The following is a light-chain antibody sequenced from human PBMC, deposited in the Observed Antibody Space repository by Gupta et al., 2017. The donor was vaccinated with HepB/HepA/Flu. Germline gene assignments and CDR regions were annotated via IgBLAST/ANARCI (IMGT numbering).Light chain of an antibody. CDR1: NSDVGAYNY. CDR2: HVT. J-gene: IGLJ1*01. CDR3: YSYTSSTTYV. V-gene: IGLV2-14*03. Sequence: QSALTQPASVSESPVQSITISCTGTNSDVGAYNYVSWYQQHPGKAPKLIIYHVTNRPAGVAVRFSGSKSANTASLTISERQAEDEADYYCYSYTSSTTYVFGTGTKITVL.